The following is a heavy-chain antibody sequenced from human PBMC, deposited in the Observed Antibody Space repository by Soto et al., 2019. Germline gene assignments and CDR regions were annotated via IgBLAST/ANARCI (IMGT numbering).Heavy chain of an antibody. V-gene: IGHV1-3*01. J-gene: IGHJ6*02. CDR3: ARAQLSYDTSPYGMDV. D-gene: IGHD3-16*01. Sequence: APSVRVSGKPSGYTFTGYAMHWVRQAPGQRLEGMGWINAGNGNTKYSQKFQGRVTITRDTSASTAYMELSSLRSEDTAVYYCARAQLSYDTSPYGMDVWGQGTTVTVSS. CDR2: INAGNGNT. CDR1: GYTFTGYA.